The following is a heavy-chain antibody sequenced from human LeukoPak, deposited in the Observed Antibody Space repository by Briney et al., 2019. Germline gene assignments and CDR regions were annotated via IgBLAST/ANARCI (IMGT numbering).Heavy chain of an antibody. CDR3: ARGMTIVVVTNFDP. CDR1: GGSFSGYY. D-gene: IGHD3-22*01. Sequence: SETLSLACAVYGGSFSGYYWSWIRQPPGKGLEWIGEINHSGSTNYNPSLKSRVTISVDTSKNQFSLKLSSVTAADTAVYYCARGMTIVVVTNFDPWGQGTLVTVSS. J-gene: IGHJ5*02. CDR2: INHSGST. V-gene: IGHV4-34*01.